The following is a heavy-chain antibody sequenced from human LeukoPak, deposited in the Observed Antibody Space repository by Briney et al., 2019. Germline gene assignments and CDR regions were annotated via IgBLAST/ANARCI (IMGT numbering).Heavy chain of an antibody. CDR1: GFTFSSYW. J-gene: IGHJ4*02. D-gene: IGHD6-13*01. V-gene: IGHV3-7*01. CDR2: IKQDGSEK. Sequence: HPGGSLRLSCAASGFTFSSYWMSWVRQAPGKGLEWVANIKQDGSEKYYVDSVKGRFTISRDNAKNSLYLQMNSLRAEDTAVYYCARDRSGGSSWSAEVDYWGQGTLVTVSS. CDR3: ARDRSGGSSWSAEVDY.